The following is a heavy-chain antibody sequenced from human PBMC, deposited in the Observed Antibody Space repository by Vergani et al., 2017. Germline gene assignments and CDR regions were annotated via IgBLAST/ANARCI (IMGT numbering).Heavy chain of an antibody. J-gene: IGHJ3*02. CDR3: ARETMIGMAFDI. V-gene: IGHV3-15*01. D-gene: IGHD3-22*01. CDR2: IKSKTDGGTT. Sequence: EVQLVESGGGLVKPGGSLRLSCAASGFTFSSYSMNWVRQAPGKGLEWVGRIKSKTDGGTTDYAAPVKGRFTISRDDSKNTLYLQMNSLRAEDTAVYYCARETMIGMAFDIWGQGTMVTVSS. CDR1: GFTFSSYS.